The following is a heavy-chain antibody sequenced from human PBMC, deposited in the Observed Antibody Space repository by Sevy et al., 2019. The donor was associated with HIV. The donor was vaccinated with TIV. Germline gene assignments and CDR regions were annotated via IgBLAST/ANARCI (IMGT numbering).Heavy chain of an antibody. CDR2: IKQDGSEK. Sequence: GGSLSLSCAASGFTFSSYWMSWVRQAPGKGLEWVVNIKQDGSEKYYVDSVKGRFTISRDNAKNSLYLQMNSLRAEDTAVYYCARESCSSTSCYIGWPYYFDYWGQGTLVTVSS. J-gene: IGHJ4*02. V-gene: IGHV3-7*01. D-gene: IGHD2-2*02. CDR1: GFTFSSYW. CDR3: ARESCSSTSCYIGWPYYFDY.